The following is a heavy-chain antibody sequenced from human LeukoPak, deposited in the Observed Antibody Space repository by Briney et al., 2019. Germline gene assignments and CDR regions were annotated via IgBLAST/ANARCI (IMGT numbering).Heavy chain of an antibody. CDR3: SLGYYYYGMDV. CDR1: GDTFSSYA. J-gene: IGHJ6*02. V-gene: IGHV1-69*13. CDR2: IIPIFGTA. Sequence: SVKVSCKASGDTFSSYAISWVRQAPGQGLEWMGGIIPIFGTANYAQKFQGRVTITADESTSTAYMELSSLRSEDTAVYYCSLGYYYYGMDVWGQGTTVTVSS.